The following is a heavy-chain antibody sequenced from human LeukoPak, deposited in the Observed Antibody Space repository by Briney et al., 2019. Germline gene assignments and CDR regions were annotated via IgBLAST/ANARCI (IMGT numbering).Heavy chain of an antibody. D-gene: IGHD4-17*01. CDR2: INSDGSST. Sequence: PGGSLRLSCATSGFTFSSNWMHWVRQTPGKGLVWVSRINSDGSSTSYADSVKGRFTISRDNAKDTLYLQMNSLRAEDTAVYYCARSPLTVTTRLHSDYWGQGTLVTVSS. CDR3: ARSPLTVTTRLHSDY. CDR1: GFTFSSNW. V-gene: IGHV3-74*01. J-gene: IGHJ4*02.